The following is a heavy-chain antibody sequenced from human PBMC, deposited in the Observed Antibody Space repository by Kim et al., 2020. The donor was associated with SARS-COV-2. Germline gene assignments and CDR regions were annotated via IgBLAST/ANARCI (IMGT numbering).Heavy chain of an antibody. CDR2: IRSKAYGGTT. J-gene: IGHJ4*02. CDR1: GFTFGDYA. V-gene: IGHV3-49*03. Sequence: GGSLRLSCTASGFTFGDYAMSWFRQAPGKGLEWVGFIRSKAYGGTTVYAASVKGRFTISRDDYKSIAYLQMNSLKTEDTDEYYCTSDLLWFGELLFDYWGQGTLGNVSP. CDR3: TSDLLWFGELLFDY. D-gene: IGHD3-10*01.